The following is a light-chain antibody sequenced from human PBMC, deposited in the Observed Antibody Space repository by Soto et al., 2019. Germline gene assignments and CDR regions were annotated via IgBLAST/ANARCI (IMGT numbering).Light chain of an antibody. V-gene: IGLV1-40*01. CDR1: SSNIGAGYD. CDR2: GNS. J-gene: IGLJ1*01. Sequence: QSVLTQPPSVSGAPGQKVTISCTGSSSNIGAGYDVNWYHQLPGTAPKLLIHGNSNRPSGVPDRFSGSKSGTSASLAITGLQAEDEADYYCQSYDNSPSTYVFGTGTKVTV. CDR3: QSYDNSPSTYV.